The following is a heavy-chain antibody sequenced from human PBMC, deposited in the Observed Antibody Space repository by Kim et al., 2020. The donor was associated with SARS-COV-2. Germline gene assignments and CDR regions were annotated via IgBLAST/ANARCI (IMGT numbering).Heavy chain of an antibody. Sequence: GGSLRLSCAASGFTFSSYWMSWVRQAPGKGLEWVANIKQDGSEKYYVDSVKGRFTISRDNAKNSLYLQMNSLRAEDTAVYYCARDLSRFLEWLPTPGYYYYGMDVWGQGTTVTVSS. CDR1: GFTFSSYW. D-gene: IGHD3-3*01. V-gene: IGHV3-7*01. J-gene: IGHJ6*02. CDR3: ARDLSRFLEWLPTPGYYYYGMDV. CDR2: IKQDGSEK.